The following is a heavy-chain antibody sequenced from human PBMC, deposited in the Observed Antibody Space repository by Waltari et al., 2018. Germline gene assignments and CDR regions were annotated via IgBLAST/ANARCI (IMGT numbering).Heavy chain of an antibody. CDR1: GFTLSTYS. Sequence: EVQLVESGGGLVKPGGSLRLSCAASGFTLSTYSMNWVRQAPGKGLEWLYSFSSRSYIYYEDSLQGRFNISRDNAKNSLYLQMNSLRAEDTAVYYCGRDVYGDYVGGGGGAFDIWGQGTMVTVSS. D-gene: IGHD4-17*01. J-gene: IGHJ3*02. CDR3: GRDVYGDYVGGGGGAFDI. V-gene: IGHV3-21*05. CDR2: FSSRSYI.